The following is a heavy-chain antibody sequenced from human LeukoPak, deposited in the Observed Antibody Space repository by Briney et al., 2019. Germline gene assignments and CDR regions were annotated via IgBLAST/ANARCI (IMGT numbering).Heavy chain of an antibody. CDR1: GGSISSGGYS. D-gene: IGHD3-9*01. J-gene: IGHJ4*02. CDR3: ARAQEDYDILFDY. V-gene: IGHV4-30-2*01. CDR2: IYHSGST. Sequence: TSETLSLTCAVSGGSISSGGYSWSWIRQPPGKGLEWIGYIYHSGSTYYNPSLKSRVTISVDRSKNQSSLKLSSVTAADTAVYYCARAQEDYDILFDYWGQGTLVTVSS.